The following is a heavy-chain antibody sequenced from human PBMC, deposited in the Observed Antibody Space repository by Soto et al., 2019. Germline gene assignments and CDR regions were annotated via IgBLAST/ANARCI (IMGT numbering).Heavy chain of an antibody. J-gene: IGHJ6*02. V-gene: IGHV4-31*03. Sequence: SETLSLTCTVSGGSISRGGYYWSWIRQHPGKGLEWIGYIYYSGNTYYNPSLKSRVTISVDRSKNQFSLKLASVTAADTAVFYCARAVLTPADYYYYGMDVWGQGTTVTSP. D-gene: IGHD2-2*01. CDR3: ARAVLTPADYYYYGMDV. CDR1: GGSISRGGYY. CDR2: IYYSGNT.